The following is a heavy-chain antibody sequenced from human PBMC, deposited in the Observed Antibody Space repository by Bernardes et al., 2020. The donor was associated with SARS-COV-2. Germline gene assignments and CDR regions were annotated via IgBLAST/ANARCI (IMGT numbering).Heavy chain of an antibody. Sequence: GGSLRLSCAASGFTFSSYSMNWVRQAPGKGLEWVSSISSSSSYIYYADSVKGRFTISRDNAKNSLYLQMNSLRAEDTAVYYCARDIDYGDFHAGYWGQGTLVTVSS. D-gene: IGHD4-17*01. V-gene: IGHV3-21*01. CDR2: ISSSSSYI. CDR3: ARDIDYGDFHAGY. CDR1: GFTFSSYS. J-gene: IGHJ4*02.